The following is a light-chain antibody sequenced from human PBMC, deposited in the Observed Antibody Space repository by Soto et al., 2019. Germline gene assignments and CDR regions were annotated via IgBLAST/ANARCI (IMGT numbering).Light chain of an antibody. J-gene: IGLJ3*02. V-gene: IGLV1-44*01. CDR2: SDN. CDR1: TPNIGSNV. Sequence: QSVLTQSPSASGTPGQRVTISCSGSTPNIGSNVVDWFQQFPGTAPKLLIYSDNQRPSGVPDRFSGYRSGTSASLAISGLQSEDEAEYYCASWDDSLSVWVFGGGTKLTVL. CDR3: ASWDDSLSVWV.